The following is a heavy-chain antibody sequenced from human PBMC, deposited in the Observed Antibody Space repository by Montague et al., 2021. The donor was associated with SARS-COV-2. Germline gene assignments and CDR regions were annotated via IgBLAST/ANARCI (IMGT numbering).Heavy chain of an antibody. D-gene: IGHD2-8*02. V-gene: IGHV4-59*01. J-gene: IGHJ4*02. CDR1: GGSISSYY. CDR3: ARAVGYGDPFDC. CDR2: IYSSGST. Sequence: SETLSLTCTVSGGSISSYYWNWIRQPPGKGLEWIGYIYSSGSTNYYPSLKSRVTISVGTSKNQFSLKLSSVTAADTAVYYCARAVGYGDPFDCWGQGTLVTVSS.